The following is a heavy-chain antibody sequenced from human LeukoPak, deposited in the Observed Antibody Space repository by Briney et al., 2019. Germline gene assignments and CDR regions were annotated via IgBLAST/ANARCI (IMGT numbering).Heavy chain of an antibody. CDR1: GGSISGSSYY. J-gene: IGHJ5*02. Sequence: SETLSLTCTVSGGSISGSSYYWGWIRQPPGKGLEWIGSIYYSGSTYYNPSLKSRVTISVDTSKNQFSLKLSSVTAADTAVYYCARGIAARPINWFDPWGQGTLVTVSS. V-gene: IGHV4-39*01. D-gene: IGHD6-6*01. CDR3: ARGIAARPINWFDP. CDR2: IYYSGST.